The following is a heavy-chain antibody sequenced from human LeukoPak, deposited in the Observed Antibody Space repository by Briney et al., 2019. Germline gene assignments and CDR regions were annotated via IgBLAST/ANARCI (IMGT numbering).Heavy chain of an antibody. D-gene: IGHD3-3*01. J-gene: IGHJ4*02. CDR1: GFTFSSYS. Sequence: PGGSLRLSCAASGFTFSSYSMNWVRQAPGKGLEWVSSISGSSNYKYYEDSVKGRFTISRDNAKNSLYLQMNSLRAEDTAVYYCARDSAIFGVVFDYWGQGALVTVSS. CDR3: ARDSAIFGVVFDY. V-gene: IGHV3-21*01. CDR2: ISGSSNYK.